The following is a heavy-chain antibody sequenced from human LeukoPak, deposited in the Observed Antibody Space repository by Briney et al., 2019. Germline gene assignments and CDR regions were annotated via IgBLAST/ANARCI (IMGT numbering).Heavy chain of an antibody. CDR3: ARGDGEVAGGTENWFDP. Sequence: ASVRVSCKASGYTFTTYYMHWVRQAPGQGLEWMGTVNPRGGSTTYAQKFQGRVSMTRDMSTSTVYMDLGSLRSEDTAIYYCARGDGEVAGGTENWFDPWGQGTLVIVSS. CDR1: GYTFTTYY. CDR2: VNPRGGST. V-gene: IGHV1-46*01. D-gene: IGHD6-13*01. J-gene: IGHJ5*02.